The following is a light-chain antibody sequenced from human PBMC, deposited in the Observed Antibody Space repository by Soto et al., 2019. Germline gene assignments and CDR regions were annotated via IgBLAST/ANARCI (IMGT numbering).Light chain of an antibody. CDR1: SSDVGAYKY. CDR3: SSYAGSNNFV. Sequence: QSVLTQPASVSGSPGQSITISCTGTSSDVGAYKYVSWYQQHPGKVPKLIIYGVSNRPSGVSNRFSASKSGNTASLTVSGLRAEDEADYYCSSYAGSNNFVFGSGTKVTVL. V-gene: IGLV2-14*03. CDR2: GVS. J-gene: IGLJ1*01.